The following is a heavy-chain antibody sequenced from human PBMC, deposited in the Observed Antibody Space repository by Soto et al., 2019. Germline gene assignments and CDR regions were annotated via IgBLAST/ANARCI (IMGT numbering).Heavy chain of an antibody. V-gene: IGHV4-34*01. CDR2: INHSGST. CDR1: GGSFSGYY. Sequence: QVQLQQWGAGLLKPSETLSLTCAVYGGSFSGYYWSWIRQPPGKGLEWIGEINHSGSTNYNPSLKSRVTISVDTSKNQFSLKLSSVTAAHTAVYYCARGLSVVVAATQFDYWGQGTLVTVSS. CDR3: ARGLSVVVAATQFDY. J-gene: IGHJ4*02. D-gene: IGHD2-15*01.